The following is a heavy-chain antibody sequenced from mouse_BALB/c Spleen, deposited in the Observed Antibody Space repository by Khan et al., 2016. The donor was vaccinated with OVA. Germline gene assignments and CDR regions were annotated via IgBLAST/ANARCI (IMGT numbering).Heavy chain of an antibody. CDR3: ARHRFGYFDV. J-gene: IGHJ1*01. CDR2: IWSDGIT. Sequence: QVQLKESGPDLVAPSQSLSITCTVSGFSLTSYGVHWVRQPPGKGLEWLVVIWSDGITTYNPALKSRLSISKDNSKSQLLLKMNSLHTDDTAMYYCARHRFGYFDVWGAGTTVTVSS. V-gene: IGHV2-6-2*01. CDR1: GFSLTSYG.